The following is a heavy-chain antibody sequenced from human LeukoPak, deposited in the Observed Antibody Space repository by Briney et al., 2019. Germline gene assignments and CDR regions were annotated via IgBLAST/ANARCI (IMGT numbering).Heavy chain of an antibody. J-gene: IGHJ4*02. CDR3: ARSSKQEMATRRAFDY. D-gene: IGHD5-24*01. CDR2: INPNSGGT. Sequence: ASVKVSCKASGYTFTGYYMHWVRQAPGQGLEWMGWINPNSGGTNYAQKFQGRVTMTRDTSISTAYMELSRLRSDDTAVYYCARSSKQEMATRRAFDYWGQGTLVTVSS. CDR1: GYTFTGYY. V-gene: IGHV1-2*02.